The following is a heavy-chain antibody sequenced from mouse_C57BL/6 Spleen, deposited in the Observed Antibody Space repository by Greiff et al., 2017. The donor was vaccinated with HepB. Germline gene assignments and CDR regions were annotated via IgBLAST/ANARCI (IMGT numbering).Heavy chain of an antibody. J-gene: IGHJ4*01. V-gene: IGHV1-69*01. D-gene: IGHD1-3*01. CDR1: GYTFTSYW. CDR2: IDPSDSYT. Sequence: QVQLQQPGDELVMPGASVKLSCKASGYTFTSYWMHWVKERPGQGLEWIGEIDPSDSYTNYNQKLKGKSKLTVDKYSSTAYMQLSRLTSEDSAVYYCALKSLAMDYWGQGTSVTVSS. CDR3: ALKSLAMDY.